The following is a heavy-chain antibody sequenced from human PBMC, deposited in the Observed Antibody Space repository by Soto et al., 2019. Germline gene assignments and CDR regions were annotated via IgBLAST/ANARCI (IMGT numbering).Heavy chain of an antibody. Sequence: QVQLVQSGAEVKKPGASVKVSCKASGYTFTSYGISWVRQAPGRGLEWVGWVSPYNGNRNYAQKVQGRVTMTTDTSTSTAYMELWSLKADDTAGYYCARRYGDPSSAAGFDYWGQGTHVTVSS. J-gene: IGHJ4*02. CDR1: GYTFTSYG. CDR2: VSPYNGNR. V-gene: IGHV1-18*01. CDR3: ARRYGDPSSAAGFDY. D-gene: IGHD4-17*01.